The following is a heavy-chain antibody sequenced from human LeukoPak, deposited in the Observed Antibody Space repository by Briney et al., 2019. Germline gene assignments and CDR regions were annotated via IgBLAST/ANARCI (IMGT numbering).Heavy chain of an antibody. CDR1: EYTFSSYS. CDR2: INAGKGNT. D-gene: IGHD3-22*01. V-gene: IGHV1-3*01. Sequence: ASVKVSCKAFEYTFSSYSIHWVRQAPGQRLEWMGWINAGKGNTKYSQNLQGRVTVTGDTSASTAYMELRSLRSDDTAVYYCARLLLDYYDLANYFDYWGQGTLVTVSS. J-gene: IGHJ4*02. CDR3: ARLLLDYYDLANYFDY.